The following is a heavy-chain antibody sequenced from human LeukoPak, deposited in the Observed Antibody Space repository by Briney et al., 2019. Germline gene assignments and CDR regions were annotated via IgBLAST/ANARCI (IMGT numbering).Heavy chain of an antibody. J-gene: IGHJ4*02. CDR2: IYTSGST. CDR3: AANGGYSSSSVRHYFEF. CDR1: GGSISSGSYY. D-gene: IGHD6-6*01. V-gene: IGHV4-61*02. Sequence: SETLSLTCTVSGGSISSGSYYWSWIRQPAGKGLEWIGRIYTSGSTNYNPSLKSRVTISVDTSKNQFSLKLSSVTAADTAVYYCAANGGYSSSSVRHYFEFWGQGTLVTVSS.